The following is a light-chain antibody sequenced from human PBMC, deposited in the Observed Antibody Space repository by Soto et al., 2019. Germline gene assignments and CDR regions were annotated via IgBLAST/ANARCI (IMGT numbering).Light chain of an antibody. CDR1: QSVSSSY. J-gene: IGKJ3*01. Sequence: EIVLTQSPGTLSLSPGERATLSCRASQSVSSSYLAWYQKKPGQAPRLLIYGAYSRATGIPDRFSGSGSGTDFTLTISRLEPEYFAVYCCQQYGSSLFTFGPGTRVDIK. CDR2: GAY. V-gene: IGKV3-20*01. CDR3: QQYGSSLFT.